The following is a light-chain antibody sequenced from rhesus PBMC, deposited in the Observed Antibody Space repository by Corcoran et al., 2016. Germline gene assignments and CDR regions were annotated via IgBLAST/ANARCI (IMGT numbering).Light chain of an antibody. CDR2: DGF. V-gene: IGKV3-24*04. Sequence: ETVVTQSPATLSLSPGERATLSCRASQSIGSNLAWYHQKPGQAPRLLIYDGFSRATGIPDRFSGSGSGTEFTLTISSLEPEDVGVYSCHQYNNWYTFGQGTKVEI. CDR1: QSIGSN. J-gene: IGKJ2*01. CDR3: HQYNNWYT.